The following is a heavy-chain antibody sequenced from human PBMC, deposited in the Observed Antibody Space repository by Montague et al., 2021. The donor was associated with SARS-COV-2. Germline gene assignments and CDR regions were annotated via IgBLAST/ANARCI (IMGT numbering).Heavy chain of an antibody. V-gene: IGHV4-39*01. CDR1: GASISSTSYY. CDR3: TKTDKGVVLPPGLGSFDP. J-gene: IGHJ5*02. Sequence: SETLSLTCTVSGASISSTSYYWGWIRQPPGKGLGWIGTVLHSGNTYYNPSLKSRLTISVDAPKQQFSLRLSSVTAADTAVYYCTKTDKGVVLPPGLGSFDPWGQGTLVIVSS. D-gene: IGHD3/OR15-3a*01. CDR2: VLHSGNT.